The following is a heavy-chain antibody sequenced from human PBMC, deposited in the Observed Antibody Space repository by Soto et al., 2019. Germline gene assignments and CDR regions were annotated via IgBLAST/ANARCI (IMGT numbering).Heavy chain of an antibody. CDR3: AKDDCISTSCPLD. D-gene: IGHD2-2*01. V-gene: IGHV3-30*18. Sequence: GGSLRLSCAASGFTFSSYGMHWVRQAPGKGLEWVAVISYDGSNKYYADSVKGRFTISRDNSKNTLYLQMNSLRAEDTAVYYCAKDDCISTSCPLDWGQGTLVTVSS. CDR2: ISYDGSNK. CDR1: GFTFSSYG. J-gene: IGHJ4*02.